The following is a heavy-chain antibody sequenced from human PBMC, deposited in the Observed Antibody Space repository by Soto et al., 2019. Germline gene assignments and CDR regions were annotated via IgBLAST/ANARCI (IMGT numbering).Heavy chain of an antibody. V-gene: IGHV3-21*01. CDR3: ARDRAVTGYSSGWNAEYFQH. CDR1: GFTFGSYS. J-gene: IGHJ1*01. CDR2: ISSSSSYI. D-gene: IGHD6-19*01. Sequence: GGSLRLSCAASGFTFGSYSMNWVRQAPGKGLEWVSSISSSSSYIYYADSVKGRFTISRDNAKNSLYLQMNSLRAEDTAVYYCARDRAVTGYSSGWNAEYFQHWGQGTLVTVSS.